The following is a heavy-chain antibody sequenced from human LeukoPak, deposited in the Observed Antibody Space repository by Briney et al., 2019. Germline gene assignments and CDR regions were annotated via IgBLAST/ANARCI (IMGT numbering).Heavy chain of an antibody. CDR3: ARGGLGIAARPADAFDI. CDR2: ISSSSSYI. Sequence: KPGGALRLSCAASGFTFSSYSMNWVRQAPGKGLEWVSSISSSSSYIYYADAVKGRFTISRDNAKNSLYLQMNSRRAEDTAVYYCARGGLGIAARPADAFDIWGQGTMVTVSS. J-gene: IGHJ3*02. V-gene: IGHV3-21*01. D-gene: IGHD6-6*01. CDR1: GFTFSSYS.